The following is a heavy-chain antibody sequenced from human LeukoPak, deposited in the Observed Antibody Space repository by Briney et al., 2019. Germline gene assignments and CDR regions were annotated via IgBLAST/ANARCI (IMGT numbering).Heavy chain of an antibody. D-gene: IGHD3-16*01. CDR3: ARDRADVDEGRFDY. V-gene: IGHV3-33*01. CDR2: IWYDGGNK. J-gene: IGHJ4*02. CDR1: GFTFSSYG. Sequence: PGRSLRLSCAASGFTFSSYGMHWVRQAPGKGLEWVAVIWYDGGNKYYADSVKGRFTVSRDNSKNTLYLQMNSLRDEDTAVYYCARDRADVDEGRFDYWGQGTLVTVSS.